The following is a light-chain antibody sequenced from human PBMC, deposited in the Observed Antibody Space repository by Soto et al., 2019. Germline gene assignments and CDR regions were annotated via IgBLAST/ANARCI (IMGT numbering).Light chain of an antibody. CDR1: QSVSSY. Sequence: DIVLTQSPATLSLSPGERATLSCRASQSVSSYLAWYQQKPGQAPRLLIYDASNRATGIPARFSGSGSGTDFTLTISSLEPEDFAFYYCQQRSNCPLTFGGGTKVEIK. J-gene: IGKJ4*02. CDR3: QQRSNCPLT. V-gene: IGKV3-11*01. CDR2: DAS.